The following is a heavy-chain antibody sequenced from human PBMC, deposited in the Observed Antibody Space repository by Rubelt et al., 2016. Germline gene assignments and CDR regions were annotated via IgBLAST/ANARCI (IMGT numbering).Heavy chain of an antibody. Sequence: QLQLQESGPGLVKPSETLSLTCTVSGGSISSSSYYWGWIRQPPGKGLEWIGEINHSGSTNYNPSLTSRVTISVDTSKNQFSLKLSSVTAADTAVYYCARDLYSGYDREDWFDPWGQGTLVTVSS. CDR2: INHSGST. CDR3: ARDLYSGYDREDWFDP. CDR1: GGSISSSSYY. J-gene: IGHJ5*02. D-gene: IGHD5-12*01. V-gene: IGHV4-39*07.